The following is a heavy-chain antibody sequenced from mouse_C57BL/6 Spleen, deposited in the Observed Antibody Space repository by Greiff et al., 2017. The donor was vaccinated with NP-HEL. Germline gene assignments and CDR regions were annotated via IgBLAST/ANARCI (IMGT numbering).Heavy chain of an antibody. V-gene: IGHV1-15*01. D-gene: IGHD2-2*01. Sequence: LVESGAELVRPGASVTLSCKASGYTFTDYEMHWVKQTPVHGLEWIGAIYPETGGTAYNQKFKGKAILTTDKSSSTAYMELRSLTSEDSAVYYCTRRGGYEGAMDYWGQGTSVTVSS. CDR1: GYTFTDYE. CDR3: TRRGGYEGAMDY. CDR2: IYPETGGT. J-gene: IGHJ4*01.